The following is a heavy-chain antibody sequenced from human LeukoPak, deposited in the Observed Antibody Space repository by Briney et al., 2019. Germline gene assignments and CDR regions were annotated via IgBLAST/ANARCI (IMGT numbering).Heavy chain of an antibody. CDR2: IYYSGST. CDR3: ARDLSTDSNYAYGMDV. V-gene: IGHV4-30-4*01. D-gene: IGHD4-11*01. J-gene: IGHJ6*02. CDR1: GGSISSGDYY. Sequence: PSQTLSLTCTVSGGSISSGDYYWSWLRQPPGKGLEWIGYIYYSGSTYYNPSLKSRVTISVDTSKNQFSLKLSSVTAADTAVYYCARDLSTDSNYAYGMDVWAQGTTVTVSS.